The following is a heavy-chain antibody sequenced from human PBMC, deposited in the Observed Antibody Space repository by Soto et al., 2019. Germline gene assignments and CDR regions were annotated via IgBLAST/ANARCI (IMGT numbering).Heavy chain of an antibody. CDR1: GFSLSTSGLG. D-gene: IGHD3-3*01. CDR2: IYWNDDK. CDR3: APVRVVMHRYNWCER. V-gene: IGHV2-5*01. J-gene: IGHJ5*02. Sequence: SGPTLVNPTQTLTLTCTFSGFSLSTSGLGVGWIRQPPGKSLEWLALIYWNDDKRYSPSLKSRLTITKDTSKNQVVLTMTNMDPGDTATYYCAPVRVVMHRYNWCERWGQRSLVIDSS.